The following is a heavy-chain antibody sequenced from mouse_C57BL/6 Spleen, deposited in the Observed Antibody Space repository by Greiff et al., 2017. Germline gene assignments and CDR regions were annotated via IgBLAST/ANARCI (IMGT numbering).Heavy chain of an antibody. CDR1: GYTFTSYW. CDR3: AIYYDDAGGAQCYYEMGY. D-gene: IGHD2-4*01. Sequence: VQLQQPGAELVKPGASVKLSCKASGYTFTSYWMHWVKQRPGRGLEWIGSIDPNSGGTKYNEKFKSKATLTVDKPSNTAYMQLSSLSSEDSAVYHCAIYYDDAGGAQCYYEMGYWGQGTSVTVSS. V-gene: IGHV1-72*01. CDR2: IDPNSGGT. J-gene: IGHJ4*01.